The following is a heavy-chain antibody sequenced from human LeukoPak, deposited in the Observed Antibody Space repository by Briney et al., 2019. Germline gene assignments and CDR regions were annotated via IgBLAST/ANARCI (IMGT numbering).Heavy chain of an antibody. CDR2: INAGNGNT. J-gene: IGHJ4*02. CDR3: AREAWGSSRSDY. V-gene: IGHV1-3*01. Sequence: GASVKVSCKTSGFTFTSYAVHWVRQAPGQSLEWMGWINAGNGNTKYSQKFQGRVTITRDTSASTVYMELSSLISEDTAVYYCAREAWGSSRSDYWGQGTLVTVSS. D-gene: IGHD6-13*01. CDR1: GFTFTSYA.